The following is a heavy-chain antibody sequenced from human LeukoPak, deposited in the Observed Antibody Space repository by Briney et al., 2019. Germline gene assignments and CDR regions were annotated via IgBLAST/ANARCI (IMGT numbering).Heavy chain of an antibody. V-gene: IGHV3-48*01. J-gene: IGHJ4*02. CDR2: IRSSSSTI. CDR3: ARGTGYSSSWYSPHFDY. CDR1: GFTFSSYS. Sequence: GGSLRLSCAASGFTFSSYSMIWVRQAPGKGLEWVSYIRSSSSTIYYGDSVKGRFTISRDNAKNSLYLQMNSLRAEDTAVYYCARGTGYSSSWYSPHFDYWGQGTLVTVSS. D-gene: IGHD6-13*01.